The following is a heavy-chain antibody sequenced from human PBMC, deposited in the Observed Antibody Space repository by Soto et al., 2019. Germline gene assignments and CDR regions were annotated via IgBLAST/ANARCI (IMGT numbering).Heavy chain of an antibody. CDR1: GYSVSSNSAT. CDR2: TYYRSKWYS. J-gene: IGHJ5*02. D-gene: IGHD1-1*01. CDR3: GRAHLGTDRYVLEPFDP. V-gene: IGHV6-1*01. Sequence: PXQTLSLTWAISGYSVSSNSATWNLIRQSPSRGLEWLGRTYYRSKWYSDYAPSVKSRIAINPDTSKNQFSLHLNSVVPEDTAVYYCGRAHLGTDRYVLEPFDPWGQGTLVTVSS.